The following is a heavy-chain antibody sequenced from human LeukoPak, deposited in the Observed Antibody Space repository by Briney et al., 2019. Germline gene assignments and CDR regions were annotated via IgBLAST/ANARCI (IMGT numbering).Heavy chain of an antibody. CDR3: ARSRLSLVRGVIITGYDAFDI. V-gene: IGHV3-30*02. Sequence: GGSLRLSRAASGFTFSSYGMHWVRQAPGKGLEWVAFIRYDGSNKYYADSVKGRFTISRDNSKNTLYLQMNSLRAEDTAVYYCARSRLSLVRGVIITGYDAFDIWGQGTMVTVSS. J-gene: IGHJ3*02. D-gene: IGHD3-10*01. CDR2: IRYDGSNK. CDR1: GFTFSSYG.